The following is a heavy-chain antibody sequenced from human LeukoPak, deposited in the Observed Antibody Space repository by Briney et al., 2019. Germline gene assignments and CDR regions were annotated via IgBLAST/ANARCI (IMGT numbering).Heavy chain of an antibody. V-gene: IGHV3-23*01. CDR2: ISGSGGST. Sequence: PGGSLRLSCAASGFTFSSYAMSWVRQAPGKGLEWVSAISGSGGSTYYADSVKGRFTISRDNSKNTLYLQMNSLRAEDTAVYYCAKLPSIAVAGTNQYWGQGTLVTVSS. D-gene: IGHD6-19*01. CDR3: AKLPSIAVAGTNQY. J-gene: IGHJ4*02. CDR1: GFTFSSYA.